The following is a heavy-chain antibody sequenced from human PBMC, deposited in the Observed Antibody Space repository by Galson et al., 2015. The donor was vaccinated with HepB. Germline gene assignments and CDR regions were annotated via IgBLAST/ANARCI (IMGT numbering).Heavy chain of an antibody. CDR1: GYSFTSYW. CDR2: IDPSDSYT. V-gene: IGHV5-10-1*01. J-gene: IGHJ4*02. CDR3: ASSPKYNYGPALGY. D-gene: IGHD5-18*01. Sequence: QSGAEVKKPGESLRISCKGSGYSFTSYWINWVRQMPGKGLELMGRIDPSDSYTKYSPSFQGHVTISADKSINTAYLQWSSLKASDTAMYYCASSPKYNYGPALGYWGQGTLVTVSS.